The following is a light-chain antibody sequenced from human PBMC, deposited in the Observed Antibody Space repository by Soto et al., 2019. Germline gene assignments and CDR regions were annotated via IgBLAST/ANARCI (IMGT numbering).Light chain of an antibody. CDR2: DAS. CDR1: QSISSW. Sequence: DIQMTQSPSTLSASVGDRVTITCRASQSISSWLAWYQQKPGKDPKLLIYDASSLESGVPSRFSGSGSGTEFTLTISSLQPDDFATYYCQQYNSYPPWTFGQGTKVEIK. CDR3: QQYNSYPPWT. V-gene: IGKV1-5*01. J-gene: IGKJ1*01.